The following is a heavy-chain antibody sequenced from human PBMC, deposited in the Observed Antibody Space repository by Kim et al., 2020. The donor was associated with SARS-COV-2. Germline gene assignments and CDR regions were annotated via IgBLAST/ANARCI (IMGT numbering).Heavy chain of an antibody. Sequence: GGSLRLSCSASGFSFSSYAMYWVRQAPGQGLQYVSVISNNGDYINYADSVRGRFTISRDDSKNTLYLQMSSLRIEDTAVYCCVLGMVDVWGQGTTVTVSS. CDR2: ISNNGDYI. D-gene: IGHD3-3*01. J-gene: IGHJ6*02. CDR1: GFSFSSYA. V-gene: IGHV3-64D*09. CDR3: VLGMVDV.